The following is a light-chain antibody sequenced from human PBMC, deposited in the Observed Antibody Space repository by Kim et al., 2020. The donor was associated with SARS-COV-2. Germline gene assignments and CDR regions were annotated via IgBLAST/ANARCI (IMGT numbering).Light chain of an antibody. V-gene: IGLV3-19*01. J-gene: IGLJ2*01. CDR1: SLRNYS. Sequence: ALGQTVRITSQGDSLRNYSASWYQQKPGQAPVLVIYGKSNRPSGIPDRFSGSSSGNTASLTITGAQAEDEADYYCNSRDSSGNHVVFGGGTQLTVL. CDR3: NSRDSSGNHVV. CDR2: GKS.